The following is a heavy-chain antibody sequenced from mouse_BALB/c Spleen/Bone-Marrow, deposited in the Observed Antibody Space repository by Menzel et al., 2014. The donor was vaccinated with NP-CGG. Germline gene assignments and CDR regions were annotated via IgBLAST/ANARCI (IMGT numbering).Heavy chain of an antibody. CDR3: ARDVGYGNYFVY. V-gene: IGHV7-1*02. CDR2: SRNRAKYYTT. J-gene: IGHJ3*01. D-gene: IGHD2-10*02. Sequence: EVMLVESGGGSVQPGDSLRLSCATSGFTFSDFYMEWVRQPPGKRLEWIATSRNRAKYYTTEYSASVKGRFIVSRDTSQSVLYRQMNALRAEDTAIYYCARDVGYGNYFVYWGQGTLVTVSA. CDR1: GFTFSDFY.